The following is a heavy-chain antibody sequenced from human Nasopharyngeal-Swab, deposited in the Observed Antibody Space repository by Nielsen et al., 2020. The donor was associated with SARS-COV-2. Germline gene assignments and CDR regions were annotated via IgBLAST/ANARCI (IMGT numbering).Heavy chain of an antibody. V-gene: IGHV1-69*13. CDR1: GYTFTSYA. J-gene: IGHJ5*02. CDR3: ARYNLYCGGGSCYPNWFDT. Sequence: SVKVSCNASGYTFTSYAISWVRQAPGQGLEWMGGIITIFGTANYAQKFQGRVTITADESTSTAYMELSSLRSEDTAVYYCARYNLYCGGGSCYPNWFDTWGQGTLVTVSS. CDR2: IITIFGTA. D-gene: IGHD2-15*01.